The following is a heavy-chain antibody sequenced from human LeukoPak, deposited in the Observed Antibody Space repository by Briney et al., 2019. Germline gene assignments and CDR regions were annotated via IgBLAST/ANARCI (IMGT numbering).Heavy chain of an antibody. D-gene: IGHD2-2*01. CDR3: AKMHCSTTSCAYYMDV. J-gene: IGHJ6*03. V-gene: IGHV3-53*01. Sequence: PGGSLRLSCAASGLTVSSNYMSWVRQAPGKGLEWVSVICAGGTTYYADSVKGRFTISRDKDTLYLQMNSLRVEDTAVYYCAKMHCSTTSCAYYMDVWGNGTTVTVSS. CDR2: ICAGGTT. CDR1: GLTVSSNY.